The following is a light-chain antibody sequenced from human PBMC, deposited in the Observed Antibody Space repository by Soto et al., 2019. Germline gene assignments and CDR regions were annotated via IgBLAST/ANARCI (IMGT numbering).Light chain of an antibody. CDR1: QTISIY. J-gene: IGKJ4*01. V-gene: IGKV1-39*01. Sequence: DIQMTQSPSSLSASVGDSVTITCRASQTISIYVNWYQQKSGEAPKRLIYAASTLQSGVPSRFSGSGSGTDFTLTISSLQPEDVAAYYCQKYNSAPLTLGGGTKVDIK. CDR3: QKYNSAPLT. CDR2: AAS.